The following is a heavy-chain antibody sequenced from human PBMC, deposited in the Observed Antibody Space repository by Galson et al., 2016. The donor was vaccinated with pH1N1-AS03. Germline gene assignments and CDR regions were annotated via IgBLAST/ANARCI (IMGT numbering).Heavy chain of an antibody. V-gene: IGHV3-30*09. Sequence: SLRLSCATSGFDFSRSPMHRVRQAPGKGLEWVSVISFESSNKRYADSVEGRLVISRDNSNNMVYLQMNSLRSEDTAVYYCARGRVFDDSYYGLDVWGQGTTVIVSS. D-gene: IGHD3-10*02. CDR2: ISFESSNK. J-gene: IGHJ6*02. CDR3: ARGRVFDDSYYGLDV. CDR1: GFDFSRSP.